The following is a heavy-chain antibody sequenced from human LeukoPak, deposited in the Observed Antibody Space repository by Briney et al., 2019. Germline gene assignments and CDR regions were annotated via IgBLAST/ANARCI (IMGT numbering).Heavy chain of an antibody. J-gene: IGHJ4*02. CDR3: ATDSRRMELDY. V-gene: IGHV1-18*01. CDR2: ISAYNGNT. D-gene: IGHD1-1*01. Sequence: ASVKVSCKASGYTFTSYGISWVRQAPGQGLEWMGWISAYNGNTNYAQKLQGRVTMTEDTSTDTAYMELSSLRSEDTAVYYCATDSRRMELDYWGQGTLVTVSS. CDR1: GYTFTSYG.